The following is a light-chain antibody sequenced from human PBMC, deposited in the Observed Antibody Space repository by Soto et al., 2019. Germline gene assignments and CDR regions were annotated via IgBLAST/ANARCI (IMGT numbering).Light chain of an antibody. CDR2: SNN. V-gene: IGLV1-44*01. Sequence: QSVLTQPPSASGTPGQRVTISCSGSSSNIGSNSVNWYQQFPGTAPKLLIYSNNQRPSGVPDRFSGSKSGTSASLAISGPQSEDEADYYCAAWDDSLNVVIFGGGTKLTVL. CDR3: AAWDDSLNVVI. CDR1: SSNIGSNS. J-gene: IGLJ2*01.